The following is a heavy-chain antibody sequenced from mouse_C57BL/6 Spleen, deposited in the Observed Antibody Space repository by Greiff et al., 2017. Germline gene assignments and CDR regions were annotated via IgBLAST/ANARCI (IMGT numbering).Heavy chain of an antibody. J-gene: IGHJ3*01. CDR1: GYTFTSYT. CDR3: ARSGGTDWFAY. CDR2: INPSSGYT. Sequence: QVQLQQSGAELARPGASVKMSCKASGYTFTSYTMHWVKQRPGQGLEWIGYINPSSGYTKYNQKFKDKATLTADKSSSTAYMQLSSLTSEDSAVYDCARSGGTDWFAYWGQGTLVTVSA. V-gene: IGHV1-4*01. D-gene: IGHD1-1*02.